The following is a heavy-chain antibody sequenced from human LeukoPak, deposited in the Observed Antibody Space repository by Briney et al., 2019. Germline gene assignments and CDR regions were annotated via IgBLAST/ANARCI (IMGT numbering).Heavy chain of an antibody. CDR1: GFTFSSYS. J-gene: IGHJ6*02. V-gene: IGHV3-48*01. CDR3: ARGLPVLRFLFRAKDGMDV. D-gene: IGHD3-3*01. Sequence: PGGSLRLSCAASGFTFSSYSMNWVRQAPGKGLEWVSYISSSSSTIYYADSVKGRFTISRDNAKNSLYLQMNSLRAEDTAVYYCARGLPVLRFLFRAKDGMDVWGQGTTVTVSS. CDR2: ISSSSSTI.